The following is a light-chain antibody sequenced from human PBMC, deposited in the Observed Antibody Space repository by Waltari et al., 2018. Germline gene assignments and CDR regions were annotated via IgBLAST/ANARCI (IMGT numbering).Light chain of an antibody. CDR3: NSFTDTASWV. V-gene: IGLV2-14*03. CDR1: SSHVGGHTH. J-gene: IGLJ3*02. Sequence: QSALTQPASVSGSPGESITISCTGTSSHVGGHTHVSWYQHHPGKAPKLIIHDVNKRPSGVSNRFSGSKSDTTASLTISGLQAEDEADYYCNSFTDTASWVFGGGTKLTVL. CDR2: DVN.